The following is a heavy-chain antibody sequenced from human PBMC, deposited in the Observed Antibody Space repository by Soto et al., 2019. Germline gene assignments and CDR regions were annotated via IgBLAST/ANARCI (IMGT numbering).Heavy chain of an antibody. J-gene: IGHJ4*02. CDR1: GGSMSDHY. D-gene: IGHD2-8*01. V-gene: IGHV4-59*11. CDR3: ARYCNNSDCRHLYYFDY. Sequence: SETLSLTCTVSGGSMSDHYCSWIRQPPGKGLEYIGYIFYSGSTSYNASLTSRVAISLDTPNNQISLKLKSVTAADTAVYYCARYCNNSDCRHLYYFDYWGLGTLVTVSS. CDR2: IFYSGST.